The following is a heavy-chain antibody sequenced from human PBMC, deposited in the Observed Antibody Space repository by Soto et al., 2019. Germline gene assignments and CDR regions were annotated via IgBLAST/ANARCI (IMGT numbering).Heavy chain of an antibody. CDR2: IIPIFGTA. CDR3: ASWGGGWYRGWFDP. V-gene: IGHV1-69*01. CDR1: GGTFSSYA. Sequence: QVQLVQSGAEVKKPGSSVKVSCKASGGTFSSYAISWVRQAPGQGLEWMGGIIPIFGTANYAQKFQGRVTITADESTSTAYMELSNLRSEDTAVDYCASWGGGWYRGWFDPWGQGTLVTVSS. D-gene: IGHD6-19*01. J-gene: IGHJ5*02.